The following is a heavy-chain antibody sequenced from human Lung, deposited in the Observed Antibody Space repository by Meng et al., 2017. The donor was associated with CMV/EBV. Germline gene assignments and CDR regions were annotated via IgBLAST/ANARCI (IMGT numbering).Heavy chain of an antibody. CDR2: LYPADSDT. CDR3: ARGSSGSYWYFDL. Sequence: ESXKISCKGSGYTFSHEWIGWVRQTPGKGLDWMGILYPADSDTRYSPSFQGRITISADMSTSTAYLQWSSLKAPDIGIYYCARGSSGSYWYFDLLGRGPLVTVSS. J-gene: IGHJ2*01. D-gene: IGHD3-10*01. CDR1: GYTFSHEW. V-gene: IGHV5-51*01.